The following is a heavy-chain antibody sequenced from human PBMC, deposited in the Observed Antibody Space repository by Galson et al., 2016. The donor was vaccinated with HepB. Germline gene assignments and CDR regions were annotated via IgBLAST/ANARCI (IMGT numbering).Heavy chain of an antibody. V-gene: IGHV3-23*01. CDR1: GFTFGDYA. CDR3: AKESTPNDY. J-gene: IGHJ4*02. Sequence: SLRLSCSASGFTFGDYAMSWVRQAPGKGLECVSGINVRGDTTYYADSVKGRFTIPRDNSKNTLYLQMNSLRAEDTAVYYCAKESTPNDYWGQGTLVTVSS. CDR2: INVRGDTT.